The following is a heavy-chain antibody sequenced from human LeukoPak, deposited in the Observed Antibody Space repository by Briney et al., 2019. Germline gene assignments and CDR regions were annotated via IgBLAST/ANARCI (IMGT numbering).Heavy chain of an antibody. CDR1: GFTFDDSA. CDR3: AKDYGSSWYTYYFDY. D-gene: IGHD6-13*01. Sequence: GRSLRLSCAASGFTFDDSAMRWVRQAPGKGLEWVSGISWNSGSIGYADSVKGRFTISRDNAKNSLYLQMNSLRAEDTALYYCAKDYGSSWYTYYFDYWGQGTLVTVSS. CDR2: ISWNSGSI. V-gene: IGHV3-9*01. J-gene: IGHJ4*02.